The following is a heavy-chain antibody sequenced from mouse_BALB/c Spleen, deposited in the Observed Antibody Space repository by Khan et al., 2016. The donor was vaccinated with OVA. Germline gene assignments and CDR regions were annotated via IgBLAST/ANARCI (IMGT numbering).Heavy chain of an antibody. Sequence: ELVESGGGLVKPGGSLKLSCAASGYTFSDYYMYWVRQTPEKRLEWVATIRDGTTYIYYTDNVKGRFTIYRDNAKNNLYLQMSSLKSEDTAMYYCTGGYYGDPFAYWGQGTLVTVSA. V-gene: IGHV5-4*02. CDR3: TGGYYGDPFAY. CDR1: GYTFSDYY. D-gene: IGHD2-13*01. CDR2: IRDGTTYI. J-gene: IGHJ3*01.